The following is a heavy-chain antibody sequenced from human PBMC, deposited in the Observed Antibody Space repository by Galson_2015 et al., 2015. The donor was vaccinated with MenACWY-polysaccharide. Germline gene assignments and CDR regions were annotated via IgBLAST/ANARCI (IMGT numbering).Heavy chain of an antibody. CDR3: AKGQQLVLSFGAFDI. Sequence: SLRLSCAASGFTFDDYAMHWVRQAPGKGLEWVSGISWNSGSIGYADSVKGRFTISRDNAKNSLYLQMNSLRAEGTALYYCAKGQQLVLSFGAFDIWGQGTMVTVSS. J-gene: IGHJ3*02. CDR1: GFTFDDYA. D-gene: IGHD6-13*01. V-gene: IGHV3-9*01. CDR2: ISWNSGSI.